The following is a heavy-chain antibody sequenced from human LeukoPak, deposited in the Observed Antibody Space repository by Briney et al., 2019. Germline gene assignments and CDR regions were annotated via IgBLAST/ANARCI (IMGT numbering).Heavy chain of an antibody. CDR2: IIPIFGTA. CDR1: GYTFTSYG. CDR3: ARASHYGSGSYTWFDP. V-gene: IGHV1-69*13. D-gene: IGHD3-10*01. Sequence: ASVKVSCKTSGYTFTSYGISWVRQAPGQGLEWMGGIIPIFGTANYAQKFQGRVTITADESTSTAYMELSSLRSEDTAVCYCARASHYGSGSYTWFDPWGQGTLVTVSS. J-gene: IGHJ5*02.